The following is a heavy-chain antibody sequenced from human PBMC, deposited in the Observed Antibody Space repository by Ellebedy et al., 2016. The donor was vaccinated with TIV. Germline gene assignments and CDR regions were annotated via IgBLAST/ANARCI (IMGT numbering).Heavy chain of an antibody. V-gene: IGHV3-23*01. CDR1: GFTFSSYA. D-gene: IGHD3-3*02. Sequence: GESLKISXAASGFTFSSYAMSWVRQAPGKGLEWVSAISGSGGSTYYADSVKGRFTISRDNAKNSLYLQMNSLRAEDTAVYYCASVLGPGGIDYWGQGTLVTVSS. CDR3: ASVLGPGGIDY. J-gene: IGHJ4*02. CDR2: ISGSGGST.